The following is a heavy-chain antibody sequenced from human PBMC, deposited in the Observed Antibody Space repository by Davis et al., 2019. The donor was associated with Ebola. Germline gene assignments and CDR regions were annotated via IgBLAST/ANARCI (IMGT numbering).Heavy chain of an antibody. D-gene: IGHD6-13*01. J-gene: IGHJ6*02. Sequence: PGGSLRLSCTVSGGSISSYYWSWIRQPPGKGLEWIGYIYYSGSTNYNPSLKSRVTISVDTSKNQFSLKLSSVTAADTAVYYCARDSRLVAAAGRYYYYGMDVWGQGTTVTVSS. V-gene: IGHV4-59*01. CDR2: IYYSGST. CDR3: ARDSRLVAAAGRYYYYGMDV. CDR1: GGSISSYY.